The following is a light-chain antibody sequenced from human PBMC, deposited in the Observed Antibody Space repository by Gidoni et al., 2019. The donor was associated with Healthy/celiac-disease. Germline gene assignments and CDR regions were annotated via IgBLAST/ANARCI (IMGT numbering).Light chain of an antibody. CDR1: KLGDKY. J-gene: IGLJ1*01. CDR3: QAWDSSTAYV. Sequence: SYELTQPPSVSVSPGQTASITCSGDKLGDKYACWYQPKPGQYPVLVIYQDSKRPSGIPERFSGSNSGNTATLTISGTQAMDEADYYCQAWDSSTAYVFETGTKVTVL. CDR2: QDS. V-gene: IGLV3-1*01.